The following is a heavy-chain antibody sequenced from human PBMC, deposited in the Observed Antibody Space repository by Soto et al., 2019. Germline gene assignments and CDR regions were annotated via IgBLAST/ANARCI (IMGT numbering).Heavy chain of an antibody. Sequence: QVQLQESGPGLVKPSQTLSLTCTVSGGSISSGGYYWSWIRQHPGKGLAWIGYIYYSGSTYYNPSQQSRVTISVDTSKNQFSLKLRSVTAADTAGYYCARHNHDSSGTAVDVWCQGTTVTVSS. J-gene: IGHJ6*02. D-gene: IGHD3-22*01. CDR3: ARHNHDSSGTAVDV. CDR1: GGSISSGGYY. V-gene: IGHV4-31*03. CDR2: IYYSGST.